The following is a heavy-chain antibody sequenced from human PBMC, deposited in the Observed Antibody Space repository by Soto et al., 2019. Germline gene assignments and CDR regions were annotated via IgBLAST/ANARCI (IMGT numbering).Heavy chain of an antibody. D-gene: IGHD3-3*01. Sequence: ASVKVSCKASGYTFTSYGISWVRQAPGQGLEWMGWISAYNGNTNYAQKPQGRVTMTTDTSTSTAYMELRSLRSDDTAVYYCARDPPYYDFWSGPRDVWGKGTTVTVSS. J-gene: IGHJ6*04. CDR2: ISAYNGNT. V-gene: IGHV1-18*01. CDR3: ARDPPYYDFWSGPRDV. CDR1: GYTFTSYG.